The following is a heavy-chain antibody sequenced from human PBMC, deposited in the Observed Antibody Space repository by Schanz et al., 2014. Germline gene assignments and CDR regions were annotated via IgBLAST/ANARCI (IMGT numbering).Heavy chain of an antibody. J-gene: IGHJ3*01. V-gene: IGHV1-18*01. D-gene: IGHD2-2*01. Sequence: QVQLVQSGAEVMKPGASVKVSCKASGYTFTSYGITWVRQAPGQGLEWMGWISAYNGHTTYAQKFQGRVTMTTDTSTSTAYMELRNVRYDDTAMYYCARGIPYCSSTSCSGLDAYDVWGRGTLVTVSS. CDR3: ARGIPYCSSTSCSGLDAYDV. CDR1: GYTFTSYG. CDR2: ISAYNGHT.